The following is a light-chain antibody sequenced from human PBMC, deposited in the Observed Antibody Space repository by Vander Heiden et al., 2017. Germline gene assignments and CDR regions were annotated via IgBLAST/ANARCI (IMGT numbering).Light chain of an antibody. V-gene: IGKV1-39*01. CDR1: ENVFQY. J-gene: IGKJ3*01. Sequence: IQMNQSPSPLSASVGATISITCRTSENVFQYLHWYQQRPGRPPKLLIYDASTLQSGGPTRFSGGGAGTEYTLTVTGLQPEDFATYYCQQSFTSPRTFGPGTKVDV. CDR3: QQSFTSPRT. CDR2: DAS.